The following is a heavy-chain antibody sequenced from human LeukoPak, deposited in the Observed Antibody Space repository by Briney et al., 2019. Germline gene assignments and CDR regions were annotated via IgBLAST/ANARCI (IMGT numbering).Heavy chain of an antibody. D-gene: IGHD6-19*01. CDR3: ARETVMAVAGTNDDTYYFDY. CDR2: INHSGST. CDR1: GGSFSGYY. Sequence: ASETLSLTCAVYGGSFSGYYWSWIRQPPGKGLEWIGEINHSGSTSYNPSLKSRVTISVDTSKNQFSLKLSSVTAADTAVYCARETVMAVAGTNDDTYYFDYWGQGTLVTVSS. J-gene: IGHJ4*02. V-gene: IGHV4-34*01.